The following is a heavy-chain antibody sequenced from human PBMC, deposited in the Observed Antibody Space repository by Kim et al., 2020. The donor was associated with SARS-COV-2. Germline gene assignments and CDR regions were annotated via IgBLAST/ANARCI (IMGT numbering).Heavy chain of an antibody. D-gene: IGHD5-12*01. Sequence: GESLKISCKGSGYSFTSYWINWVRQMPGKGLEWMGRIDPSDSYTNYSPSFQGHVTISADKSISTAYLQWSSLKASDTAMYYCARHIDGYNPEPFDYWGQGTLVTVSS. CDR2: IDPSDSYT. CDR3: ARHIDGYNPEPFDY. J-gene: IGHJ4*02. CDR1: GYSFTSYW. V-gene: IGHV5-10-1*01.